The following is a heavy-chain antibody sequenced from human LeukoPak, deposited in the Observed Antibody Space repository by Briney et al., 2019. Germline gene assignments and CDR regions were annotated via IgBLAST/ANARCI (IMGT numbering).Heavy chain of an antibody. CDR1: GYAFTRHY. V-gene: IGHV1-46*01. CDR2: INPSGSST. Sequence: ASVKVSCKASGYAFTRHYMHWVRQAPGQGLEWMGLINPSGSSTIYAQKFQGRVTMTRDMSTSTDYMELSSLRSEDTAVYYCATVVDSSGYSFDYWGQGTLVTVSS. J-gene: IGHJ4*02. CDR3: ATVVDSSGYSFDY. D-gene: IGHD3-22*01.